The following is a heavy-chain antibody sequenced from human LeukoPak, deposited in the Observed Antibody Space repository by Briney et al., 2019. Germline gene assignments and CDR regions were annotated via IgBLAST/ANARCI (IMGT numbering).Heavy chain of an antibody. D-gene: IGHD5-24*01. CDR3: ARVRWLQPIFDY. CDR1: GGSFSGYY. J-gene: IGHJ4*02. CDR2: INHSGST. V-gene: IGHV4-34*01. Sequence: SETLSLTCAVYGGSFSGYYWSWIRQPPGKGLEWIGEINHSGSTNYNPSLESRVTISVDTSKNQFPLKLSSVTAADTAVYYCARVRWLQPIFDYWGQGTLVTVSS.